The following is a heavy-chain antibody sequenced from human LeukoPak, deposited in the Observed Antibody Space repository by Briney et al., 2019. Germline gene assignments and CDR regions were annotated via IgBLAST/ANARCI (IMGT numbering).Heavy chain of an antibody. CDR3: ARLRGYNYDNSGYQLPDYFDL. V-gene: IGHV4-34*01. D-gene: IGHD3-22*01. J-gene: IGHJ4*02. CDR2: INRGRIT. Sequence: PSETLSLTCAVYGGSFSGYYWSFIRQPPGQGLEWLGEINRGRITNYNPSLKTRVTMSIDTSKIQFSLRLSSVTAADTAVYYCARLRGYNYDNSGYQLPDYFDLWGKGSPVTVSS. CDR1: GGSFSGYY.